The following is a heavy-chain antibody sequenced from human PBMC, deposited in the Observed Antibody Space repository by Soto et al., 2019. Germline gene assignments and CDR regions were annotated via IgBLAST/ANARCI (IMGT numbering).Heavy chain of an antibody. D-gene: IGHD3-22*01. J-gene: IGHJ4*02. V-gene: IGHV1-2*04. Sequence: GASVKVSCQASGYTFTGYYMHWVRQAPGQGLEWMGWINPNSGGTNYAQKFQGWVTMTRDTSISTAYMELSRLRSDDTAVYYCARAMVGYYDSSGFDYWGQGTLVTVSS. CDR3: ARAMVGYYDSSGFDY. CDR1: GYTFTGYY. CDR2: INPNSGGT.